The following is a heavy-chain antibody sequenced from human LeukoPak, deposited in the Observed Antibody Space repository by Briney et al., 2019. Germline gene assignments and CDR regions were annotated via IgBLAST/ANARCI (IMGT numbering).Heavy chain of an antibody. Sequence: PGGSLRLSCAASGFTFNSYTMNWVRQAPGKGLEWVSSISSSNSYIYYADSVKGRFTISRDNAKNSLYPQMNSLRAEDTAVYYCARDVASFSDYWGQGTLVTVSS. CDR2: ISSSNSYI. J-gene: IGHJ4*02. CDR1: GFTFNSYT. V-gene: IGHV3-21*01. D-gene: IGHD2/OR15-2a*01. CDR3: ARDVASFSDY.